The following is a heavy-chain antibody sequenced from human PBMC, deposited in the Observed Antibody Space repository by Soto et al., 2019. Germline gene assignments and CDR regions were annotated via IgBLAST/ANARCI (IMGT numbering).Heavy chain of an antibody. V-gene: IGHV4-39*01. CDR2: IYYSGST. D-gene: IGHD3-3*01. CDR1: GGSISSSSYY. J-gene: IGHJ3*02. CDR3: ARLALGPYAFDI. Sequence: SETLSLTCTVSGGSISSSSYYWGWIHQPPGKGLEWIGSIYYSGSTYYNPSLKSRVTISVDTSKNQFSLKLSSVTAEDTAVYYCARLALGPYAFDIWGQGTTVTVSS.